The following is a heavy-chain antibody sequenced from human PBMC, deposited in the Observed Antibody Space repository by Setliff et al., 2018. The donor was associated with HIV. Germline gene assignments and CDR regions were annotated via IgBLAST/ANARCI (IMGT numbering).Heavy chain of an antibody. D-gene: IGHD2-21*01. V-gene: IGHV4-59*12. CDR2: IYYSGNT. J-gene: IGHJ5*02. CDR1: GGSITGYY. CDR3: ARGVARQVVIDRWFDP. Sequence: PSETLSLTCTVSGGSITGYYWSWIRQPPGKGLEWIGWIYYSGNTRYNPSLKSRVTISLDTSKNRFSLNLNSVTAADTAIYYCARGVARQVVIDRWFDPWGQGTPVTVSS.